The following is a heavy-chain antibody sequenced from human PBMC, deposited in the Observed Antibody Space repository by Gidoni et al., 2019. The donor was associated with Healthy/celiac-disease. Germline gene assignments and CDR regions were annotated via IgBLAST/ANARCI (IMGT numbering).Heavy chain of an antibody. Sequence: QVQLVESRGGLVQPGRSLSLSCASSGFTFSRYAMHWVRQAPGKVLEWVAVISYDGSNKYYADSVKGRFTITRDKSKNTLYLQMNSLRAEDTAVYYCARDGGRIQLWLKNWYCDLWGRGTLVTVSS. CDR2: ISYDGSNK. CDR3: ARDGGRIQLWLKNWYCDL. V-gene: IGHV3-30-3*01. D-gene: IGHD5-18*01. J-gene: IGHJ2*01. CDR1: GFTFSRYA.